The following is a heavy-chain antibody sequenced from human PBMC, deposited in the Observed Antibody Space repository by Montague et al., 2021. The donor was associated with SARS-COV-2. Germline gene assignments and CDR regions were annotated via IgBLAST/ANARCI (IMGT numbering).Heavy chain of an antibody. Sequence: SETLSLTCTVSGGSISSSSYYRGWIRQPPGKGLEWIGSIYYSGSTYYNPSLKSRVTISVDTSKNQFSLKLSSVTAADTAVYYCARHRVVRGVSAGWFDPWGQGTLVTVSS. CDR2: IYYSGST. V-gene: IGHV4-39*01. CDR1: GGSISSSSYY. J-gene: IGHJ5*02. CDR3: ARHRVVRGVSAGWFDP. D-gene: IGHD3-10*01.